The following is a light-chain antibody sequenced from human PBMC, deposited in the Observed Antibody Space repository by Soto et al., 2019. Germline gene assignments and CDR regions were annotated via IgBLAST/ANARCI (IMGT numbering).Light chain of an antibody. CDR1: SSDVGGYNY. Sequence: QSALTQPASVSGSPGQSITISCTGTSSDVGGYNYVSWYQQHPGKAPKLMIYDVSNRPSGVSNRFSGSKSGNTASLTISGLQAEDEADYYCCSYTSSSASYVFGTGTKLTVL. CDR2: DVS. CDR3: CSYTSSSASYV. J-gene: IGLJ1*01. V-gene: IGLV2-14*01.